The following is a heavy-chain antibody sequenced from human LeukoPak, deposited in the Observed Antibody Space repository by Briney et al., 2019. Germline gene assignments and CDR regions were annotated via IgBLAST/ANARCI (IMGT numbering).Heavy chain of an antibody. Sequence: PSETLSLTCTVSGGSISGSGYYWGGVRQPPGKGLEWIGNMYYSGNTYYNPSLKSRVTISVDMSKNQFSLKLNLVTAADTAVYYCARRVGYCSGGSCYEYYFDYWGQGTLVTVSS. CDR3: ARRVGYCSGGSCYEYYFDY. V-gene: IGHV4-39*01. D-gene: IGHD2-15*01. CDR2: MYYSGNT. J-gene: IGHJ4*02. CDR1: GGSISGSGYY.